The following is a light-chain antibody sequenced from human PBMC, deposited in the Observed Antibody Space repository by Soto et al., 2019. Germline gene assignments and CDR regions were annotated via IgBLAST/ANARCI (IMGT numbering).Light chain of an antibody. Sequence: EIVLTQSPSTLSLSPGESATLSCRASQSVSNFLVWYQQKPGQAPRLLIYDASNRATGIPARFSGSGSGTDFTLTISSLEPEDFAVYYCQQRRNWPPITFGQGTRLEIK. CDR3: QQRRNWPPIT. V-gene: IGKV3-11*01. CDR2: DAS. J-gene: IGKJ5*01. CDR1: QSVSNF.